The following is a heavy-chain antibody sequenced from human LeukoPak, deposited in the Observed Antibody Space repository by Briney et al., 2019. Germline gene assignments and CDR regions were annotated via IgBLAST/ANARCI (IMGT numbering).Heavy chain of an antibody. CDR2: IYHSGST. D-gene: IGHD1-1*01. J-gene: IGHJ4*02. CDR3: ARSGTGTTLRFFGY. Sequence: SQTLSLTCAVSGGSISSGGYSWSWIRQPPGKGLEWIGYIYHSGSTYYNPSFKSRVTISVDRSKNQFSLKLSSVTAADTAVYYCARSGTGTTLRFFGYWGQGTLVTVSS. CDR1: GGSISSGGYS. V-gene: IGHV4-30-2*01.